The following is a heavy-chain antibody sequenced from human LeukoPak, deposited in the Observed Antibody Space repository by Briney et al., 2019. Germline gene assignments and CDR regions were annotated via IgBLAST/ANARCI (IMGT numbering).Heavy chain of an antibody. CDR3: ASCYYDSSGYYPPDY. V-gene: IGHV3-48*03. D-gene: IGHD3-22*01. J-gene: IGHJ4*02. CDR2: ISSSGSTI. Sequence: GGSLRLSCAVSGFTFSSYEMNWVRQAAGKGLEWVSYISSSGSTIYYADSVKGRFTISRDKAKNSLYLQMNSLRAEDTAVYYWASCYYDSSGYYPPDYWGQGTLVTVSS. CDR1: GFTFSSYE.